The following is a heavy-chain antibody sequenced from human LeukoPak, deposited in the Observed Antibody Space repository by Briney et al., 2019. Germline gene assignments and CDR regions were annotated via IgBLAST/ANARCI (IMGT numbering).Heavy chain of an antibody. J-gene: IGHJ4*02. Sequence: GGSLRLSCAASGFTFSNYWMSWVRQAPGKGLEWVANIKQDGSEKDYVDFMKGRFTISRDNAKNSVYLQVNSLRAEDTAVYHCARIGYRSSSFDYWGQGTLVTVSS. CDR3: ARIGYRSSSFDY. CDR1: GFTFSNYW. CDR2: IKQDGSEK. D-gene: IGHD6-13*01. V-gene: IGHV3-7*01.